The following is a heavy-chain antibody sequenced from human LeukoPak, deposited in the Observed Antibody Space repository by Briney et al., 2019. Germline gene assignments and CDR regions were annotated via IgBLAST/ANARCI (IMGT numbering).Heavy chain of an antibody. J-gene: IGHJ4*02. CDR2: IRSKAYGGTT. CDR3: TRSVDWLLSIDY. Sequence: PGGSLRLSCTASGFTFGDYAMSWVRQAPGKGLGWVGFIRSKAYGGTTEYATSVKGRFTISRDDSKSIAYLQMNSLKTEDTAVYYCTRSVDWLLSIDYWGQGTLVTVSS. V-gene: IGHV3-49*04. CDR1: GFTFGDYA. D-gene: IGHD3-9*01.